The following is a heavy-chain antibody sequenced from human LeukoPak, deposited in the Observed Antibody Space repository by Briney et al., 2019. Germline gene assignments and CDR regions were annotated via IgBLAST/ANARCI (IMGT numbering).Heavy chain of an antibody. CDR2: ISSSGRTI. V-gene: IGHV3-48*03. CDR1: GFTFNNYQ. Sequence: PGGSLRLSCAASGFTFNNYQMNWVRQALGKGLECISYISSSGRTIYYADSLKGRFTVSRDNAKNSLYLRMNNLRAEDTAVYYCARGEYYFDYWGQGTLVTVSS. CDR3: ARGEYYFDY. J-gene: IGHJ4*02.